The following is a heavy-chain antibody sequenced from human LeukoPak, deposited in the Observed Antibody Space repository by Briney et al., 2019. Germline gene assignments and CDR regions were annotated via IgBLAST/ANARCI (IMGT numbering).Heavy chain of an antibody. D-gene: IGHD3-22*01. CDR3: ARALAWGYSYYFDY. V-gene: IGHV4-30-2*01. Sequence: TSETLSLTCAVSGGSISSGGYSWSWIRQPPGKGLEWIGYIYHSGSTYYNPSLKSRVTISVDRSKNQFSLKLSSVTAADTAVYYCARALAWGYSYYFDYWGQGTLVTASS. J-gene: IGHJ4*02. CDR1: GGSISSGGYS. CDR2: IYHSGST.